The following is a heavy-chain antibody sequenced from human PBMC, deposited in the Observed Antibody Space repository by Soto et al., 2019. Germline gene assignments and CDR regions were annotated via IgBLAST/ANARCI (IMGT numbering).Heavy chain of an antibody. V-gene: IGHV1-69*01. Sequence: SVQVSCKASVGTFSSYAISCVRQAPGQGLDWTGGIIPIFGTANYAQKFQRRVTITADESTSTAYMELSSLRSEDTAVYYCAREPYSSGWYRRSDSPRLDYWGQGTLVTVSS. CDR2: IIPIFGTA. CDR1: VGTFSSYA. J-gene: IGHJ4*02. D-gene: IGHD6-19*01. CDR3: AREPYSSGWYRRSDSPRLDY.